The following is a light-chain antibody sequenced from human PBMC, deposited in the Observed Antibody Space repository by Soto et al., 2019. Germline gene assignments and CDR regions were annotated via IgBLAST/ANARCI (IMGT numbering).Light chain of an antibody. CDR1: QNIRSS. CDR2: RAS. V-gene: IGKV1-5*03. CDR3: QQYSSHIYT. Sequence: DLQMTQSPSTLSASVGDRVTITCRASQNIRSSLAWYQQKSGKTPKVLIHRASSLKSGVPSRFSGSGSGTEFTLTISSLQPDDFATEYCQQYSSHIYTFGQGTKLEIK. J-gene: IGKJ2*01.